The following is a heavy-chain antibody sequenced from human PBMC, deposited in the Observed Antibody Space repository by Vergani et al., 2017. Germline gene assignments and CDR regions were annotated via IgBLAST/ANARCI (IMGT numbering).Heavy chain of an antibody. CDR1: GFTVSSNY. J-gene: IGHJ1*01. V-gene: IGHV3-53*01. D-gene: IGHD3-10*01. CDR2: IYSGGST. Sequence: EVQLVESGGGLIQPGGSLRLSCAASGFTVSSNYMSWVRQAPGKGLEWVSVIYSGGSTYYADSVKGRFTISRDSSKNTLYRQMSSLRAADTSVSYCATSYYLDFQDWGQGSLVTVSS. CDR3: ATSYYLDFQD.